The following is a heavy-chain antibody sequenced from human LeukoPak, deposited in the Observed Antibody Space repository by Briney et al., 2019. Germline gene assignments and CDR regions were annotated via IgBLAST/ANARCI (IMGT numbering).Heavy chain of an antibody. CDR2: INPNSGGT. V-gene: IGHV1-2*02. CDR3: ATEGKGYCSGDGCDGGYFYYMDV. D-gene: IGHD2-15*01. Sequence: ASVKVSCKASGYTFTGYYMHWVRQAPGQGLEWMGWINPNSGGTNYAQKFQGRVTMTRDTSISTAYMELSRLRSDDTAVYYCATEGKGYCSGDGCDGGYFYYMDVWGKGTTVIVSS. J-gene: IGHJ6*03. CDR1: GYTFTGYY.